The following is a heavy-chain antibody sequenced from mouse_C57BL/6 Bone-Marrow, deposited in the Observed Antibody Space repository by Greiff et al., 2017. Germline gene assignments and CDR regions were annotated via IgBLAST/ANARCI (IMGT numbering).Heavy chain of an antibody. CDR3: ARENSSAWFAY. D-gene: IGHD3-2*02. CDR1: GFTFTDHT. V-gene: IGHV1-78*01. J-gene: IGHJ3*01. Sequence: VQLQQSDAELVKPGASVKISCKVSGFTFTDHTIHWLNQRPEQGLEWIGYIYPRDGSTKYNAMFKGKATLTADKSARTAYMQLNSLTSENSAVYFCARENSSAWFAYWGQGTLVTVSA. CDR2: IYPRDGST.